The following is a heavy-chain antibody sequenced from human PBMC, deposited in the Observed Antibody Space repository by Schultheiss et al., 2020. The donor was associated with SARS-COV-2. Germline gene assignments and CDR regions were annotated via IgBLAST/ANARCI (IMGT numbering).Heavy chain of an antibody. V-gene: IGHV3-53*01. Sequence: GGSLRLSCAASGFTVSSNYMSWVRQAPGKGLEWVSVIYSGGSTYYADSVKGRFTISRHNSKNTLYLQMNSLRAEDTAVYYCARVHDFWSGYLSYYYYGMDVWGQGTTVTVSS. CDR3: ARVHDFWSGYLSYYYYGMDV. D-gene: IGHD3-3*01. CDR1: GFTVSSNY. J-gene: IGHJ6*02. CDR2: IYSGGST.